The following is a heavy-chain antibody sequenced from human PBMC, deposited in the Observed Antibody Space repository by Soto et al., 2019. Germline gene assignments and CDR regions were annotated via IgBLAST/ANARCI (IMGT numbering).Heavy chain of an antibody. D-gene: IGHD1-1*01. Sequence: QVQLVQSGAEVKKPGASVKVSCKASGYAFASYGITWVRQAPGQGLEWMGWISTYDGSTYYAQILQGRVTTTTDTSSRTAYMELRSLRSDDTAVYYCARDLEHSDSYKFWGQGTLVTVSS. J-gene: IGHJ4*02. CDR1: GYAFASYG. CDR3: ARDLEHSDSYKF. V-gene: IGHV1-18*04. CDR2: ISTYDGST.